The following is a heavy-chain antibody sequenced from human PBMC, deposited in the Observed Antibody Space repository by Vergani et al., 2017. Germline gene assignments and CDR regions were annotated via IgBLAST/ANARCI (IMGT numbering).Heavy chain of an antibody. CDR2: ISWNSNSI. Sequence: EVQLEESGGGLVLPGRSLRLSCVASGFTSAGYAMHWVRHAPGKGLEWVSGISWNSNSIGYADSVKGRFTISRDNAKNYLYLQMNSLRAEDTALYYCAKDLGTSSGGGWFDPWGQGTLVTVSS. J-gene: IGHJ5*02. D-gene: IGHD6-6*01. V-gene: IGHV3-9*02. CDR1: GFTSAGYA. CDR3: AKDLGTSSGGGWFDP.